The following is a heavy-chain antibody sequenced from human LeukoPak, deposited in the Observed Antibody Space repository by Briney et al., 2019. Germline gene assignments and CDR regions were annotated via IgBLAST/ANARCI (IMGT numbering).Heavy chain of an antibody. CDR3: AKDADQYADSYYDW. CDR1: GFTFSSSG. V-gene: IGHV3-33*06. D-gene: IGHD4-17*01. J-gene: IGHJ4*02. Sequence: PGGSLRLSCVTSGFTFSSSGMHWVRQVPGKGLEWVADIWYDGNRKFYTDSVKDRFTVSRDNVKNTLYLQMDSLSVADTAVYYCAKDADQYADSYYDWWGQGTLVTVSS. CDR2: IWYDGNRK.